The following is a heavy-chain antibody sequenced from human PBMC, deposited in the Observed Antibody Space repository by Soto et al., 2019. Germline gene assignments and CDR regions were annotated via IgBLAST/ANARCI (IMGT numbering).Heavy chain of an antibody. V-gene: IGHV3-30*18. CDR1: GFTFSSYG. CDR3: AKDQEGITFGGIPYYYYGMDV. Sequence: PGGSLRLSCAASGFTFSSYGMHWVRQAPSKGLEWVAVISYDGSNKYYADSVKGQFTISRDNSKNTLYLQMNSLRAEDTAVYYCAKDQEGITFGGIPYYYYGMDVWGQGTTVTVSS. CDR2: ISYDGSNK. J-gene: IGHJ6*02. D-gene: IGHD3-16*01.